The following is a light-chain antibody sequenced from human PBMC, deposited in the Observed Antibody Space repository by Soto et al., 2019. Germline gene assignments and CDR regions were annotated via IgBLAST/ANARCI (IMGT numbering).Light chain of an antibody. J-gene: IGKJ2*01. Sequence: EIVLTQSPGTLSSSRGERATLSCRASESVNDRFLGWYQHKPGQAPRLLLYSTSNRATGIPDRFSGSGSGTDFSLSISRLEPEDSAVYYCHQYYTSPHTFGQGTSLQIK. CDR2: STS. CDR1: ESVNDRF. CDR3: HQYYTSPHT. V-gene: IGKV3-20*01.